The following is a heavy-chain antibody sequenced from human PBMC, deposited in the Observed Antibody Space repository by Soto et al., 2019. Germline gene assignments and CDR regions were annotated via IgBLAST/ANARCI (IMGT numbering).Heavy chain of an antibody. CDR2: IWYDGSNK. V-gene: IGHV3-33*01. Sequence: VQLVESGGGVVQPGRSLRLSCAASGFTFSSYGMHWVRQAPGKGLEWVAVIWYDGSNKYYADSVKGRFTISRDNSKNTLYLQMNSLRAEDTAVYYCARFISLYGMDVWGQGTTVTVSS. J-gene: IGHJ6*02. CDR1: GFTFSSYG. D-gene: IGHD3-10*01. CDR3: ARFISLYGMDV.